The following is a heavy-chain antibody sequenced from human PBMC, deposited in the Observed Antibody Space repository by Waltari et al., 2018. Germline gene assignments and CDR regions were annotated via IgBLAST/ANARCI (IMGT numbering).Heavy chain of an antibody. D-gene: IGHD3-10*01. V-gene: IGHV3-53*01. CDR1: GFTVSSNY. J-gene: IGHJ4*02. CDR2: IYSGGST. CDR3: ARDRNGSGYDY. Sequence: VQMVQSGGGVVQPGRSVKLSCAASGFTVSSNYMSWVRQAPGKGLEWVSVIYSGGSTYYADAVKGRFTISRDNSKNTLYLQMNSLRAEDTAVYYCARDRNGSGYDYWGQGTLVTVSS.